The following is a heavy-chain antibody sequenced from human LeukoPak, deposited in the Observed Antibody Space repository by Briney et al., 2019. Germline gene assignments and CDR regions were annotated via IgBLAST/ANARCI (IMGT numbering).Heavy chain of an antibody. J-gene: IGHJ4*02. CDR3: ARGPPSQEWYDSSGYYY. CDR1: GYTFTSYG. CDR2: ISANNGNT. V-gene: IGHV1-18*01. D-gene: IGHD3-22*01. Sequence: GASVKVSCKASGYTFTSYGICWVRQPPAPGLEWMGWISANNGNTNFAQKLQGRVTMTTDTSTSTAYMELRSLRSDDTAVYYCARGPPSQEWYDSSGYYYWGQGTLVTVSS.